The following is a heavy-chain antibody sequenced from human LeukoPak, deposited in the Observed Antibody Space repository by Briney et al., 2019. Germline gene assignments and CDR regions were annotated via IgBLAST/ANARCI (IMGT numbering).Heavy chain of an antibody. CDR2: IKQDGTEK. V-gene: IGHV3-7*01. D-gene: IGHD4-17*01. CDR1: GFTFTTYW. J-gene: IGHJ4*02. Sequence: SGGSLRLSCAASGFTFTTYWMSWVRQAPGKGLEWVANIKQDGTEKYYVDSVKGRFTISRDNAKNSLYLQMNSLRVEDTAVYYCARLNGDYDRANFDYWGQGTLVTVSS. CDR3: ARLNGDYDRANFDY.